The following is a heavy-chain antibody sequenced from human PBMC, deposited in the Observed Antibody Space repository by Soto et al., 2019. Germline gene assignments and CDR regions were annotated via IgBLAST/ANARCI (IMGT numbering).Heavy chain of an antibody. Sequence: ASVKVSCKASGYTFTSYYMHWVRQAPGQELEWMGIINPSGGSTSYAQKFQGRVTMTRDTSTSTVYMELSSLRSEDTAVYYCARSYYYDSSGYPFDYWGQGTLVTVYS. D-gene: IGHD3-22*01. CDR3: ARSYYYDSSGYPFDY. J-gene: IGHJ4*02. CDR1: GYTFTSYY. CDR2: INPSGGST. V-gene: IGHV1-46*03.